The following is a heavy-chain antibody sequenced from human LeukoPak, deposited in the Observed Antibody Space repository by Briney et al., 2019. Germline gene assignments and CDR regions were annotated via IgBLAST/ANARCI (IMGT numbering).Heavy chain of an antibody. CDR3: ARDSNWGSTHY. J-gene: IGHJ4*02. Sequence: PGGSLRLSCAASGFTFSSYGMHWVRQAPGKGLEWVAVISHDGSNKYYADSVKGRFAISRDNSKNTLYLQMNSLRDEDTAMFYCARDSNWGSTHYWGQGTLVTVSS. D-gene: IGHD7-27*01. CDR2: ISHDGSNK. V-gene: IGHV3-30*03. CDR1: GFTFSSYG.